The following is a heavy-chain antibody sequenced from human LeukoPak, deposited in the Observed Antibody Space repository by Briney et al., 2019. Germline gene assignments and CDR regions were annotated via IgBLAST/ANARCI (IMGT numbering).Heavy chain of an antibody. CDR3: ARQRYFDWLLSPYFDY. CDR2: INPSGGST. CDR1: GYTFTSYY. D-gene: IGHD3-9*01. V-gene: IGHV1-46*01. J-gene: IGHJ4*02. Sequence: ASVKVSCKASGYTFTSYYMHWVRQAPGQGLEWMGIINPSGGSTSYAQKFQGRVTMTRDMSTSTVYMELSSLRSEDTAVYYCARQRYFDWLLSPYFDYWGQGTLVTVSS.